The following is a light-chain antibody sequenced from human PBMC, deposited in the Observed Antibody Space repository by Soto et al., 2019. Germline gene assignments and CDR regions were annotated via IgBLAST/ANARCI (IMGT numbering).Light chain of an antibody. Sequence: QSVLTQPASVSGSPGQSITISCTGTSSDVGGYNYVSWYQQHPGKAPELMIYDVNHRPSGVSNRFSGSKSGNTASLTISGLQADDEADYYCSSYTSSSTLVFGGGTKLTVL. CDR2: DVN. CDR1: SSDVGGYNY. CDR3: SSYTSSSTLV. J-gene: IGLJ2*01. V-gene: IGLV2-14*01.